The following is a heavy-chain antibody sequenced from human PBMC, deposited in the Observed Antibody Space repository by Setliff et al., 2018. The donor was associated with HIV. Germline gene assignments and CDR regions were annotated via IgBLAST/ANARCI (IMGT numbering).Heavy chain of an antibody. V-gene: IGHV2-70*11. Sequence: SGPTLVNPTQTLTLTCTFSGFSLSTSGMCVSWIRQPPGKALEWLARIDWDDDKYYNTSLKTRPTISKDTSKNQVVLTMTNMDPVDTATYYCARIHSSADYYYMDVWGKETTVTVSS. D-gene: IGHD6-19*01. CDR2: IDWDDDK. CDR3: ARIHSSADYYYMDV. J-gene: IGHJ6*03. CDR1: GFSLSTSGMC.